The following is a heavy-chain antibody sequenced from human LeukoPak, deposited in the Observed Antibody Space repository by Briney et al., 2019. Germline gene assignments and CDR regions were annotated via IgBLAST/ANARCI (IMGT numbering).Heavy chain of an antibody. CDR1: GGSISSYY. J-gene: IGHJ6*04. CDR2: IYYSGST. V-gene: IGHV4-59*08. CDR3: ARTDLTISLLMDV. Sequence: SETLSLTCTVSGGSISSYYWSWIRQPPGKGLEWIGYIYYSGSTYYNPSLKSRVTISVDTSKNQFSLKLSSVTAADTAVYYCARTDLTISLLMDVWGKGTTVTVSS. D-gene: IGHD3-3*01.